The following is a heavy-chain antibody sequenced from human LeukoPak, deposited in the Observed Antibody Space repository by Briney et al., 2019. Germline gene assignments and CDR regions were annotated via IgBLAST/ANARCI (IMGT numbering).Heavy chain of an antibody. Sequence: GASVKVSCKASGYTFTGYYMHWVRQAPGQGLEWMGWINPNSGGTNYAQKFQGRVTMTRDTSISTAYMELSRLRSDDTAVYYCARGYDSSGYYSIYTRYYFDYWGQGTLVTVSS. CDR1: GYTFTGYY. CDR3: ARGYDSSGYYSIYTRYYFDY. D-gene: IGHD3-22*01. V-gene: IGHV1-2*02. J-gene: IGHJ4*02. CDR2: INPNSGGT.